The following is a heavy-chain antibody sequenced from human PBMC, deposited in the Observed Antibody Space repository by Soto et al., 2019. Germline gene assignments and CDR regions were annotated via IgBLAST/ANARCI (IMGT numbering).Heavy chain of an antibody. J-gene: IGHJ4*02. Sequence: PSETLSLTCAVSGGSISSGGYSWSWIRQPPGKGLEWIGYIYHSGSTYYNPPLKSRVTISVDRSKNQFSLKLSSVTAADTAVYYCARGVDGEFAFDYWGQGTLVTVSS. D-gene: IGHD3-10*01. CDR3: ARGVDGEFAFDY. CDR2: IYHSGST. CDR1: GGSISSGGYS. V-gene: IGHV4-30-2*01.